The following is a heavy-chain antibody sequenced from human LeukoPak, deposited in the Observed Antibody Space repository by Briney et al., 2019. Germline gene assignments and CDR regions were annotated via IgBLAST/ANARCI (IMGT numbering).Heavy chain of an antibody. CDR3: ARHSPRPYCGGDCLTSGAFDI. Sequence: PSETLSLTCTVSGGSISSSYYWVWIRQPPGKGLEWIGNIYYRGTTYYTPSLKSRLTISVDTSKNQFSLKLSSVTATDTAVYYCARHSPRPYCGGDCLTSGAFDIWGQGTMVTVSS. CDR1: GGSISSSYY. D-gene: IGHD2-21*02. J-gene: IGHJ3*02. CDR2: IYYRGTT. V-gene: IGHV4-39*01.